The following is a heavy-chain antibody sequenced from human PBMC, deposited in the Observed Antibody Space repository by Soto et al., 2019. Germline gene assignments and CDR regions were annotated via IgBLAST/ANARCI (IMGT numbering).Heavy chain of an antibody. D-gene: IGHD4-17*01. V-gene: IGHV3-23*01. Sequence: PGGSMRLSCTASGFIFSTYAMDWVRQAPGGGLGWVSAISSSVGSTLYAESAPDRFTIGRDNSVNTLCLQVSSLRIEDTAVYYCAPPRVYGHFDAGDSWGQGTMVTVS. CDR2: ISSSVGST. J-gene: IGHJ3*02. CDR1: GFIFSTYA. CDR3: APPRVYGHFDAGDS.